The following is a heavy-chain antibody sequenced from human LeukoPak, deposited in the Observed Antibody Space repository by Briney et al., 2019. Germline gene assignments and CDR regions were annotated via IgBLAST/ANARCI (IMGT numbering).Heavy chain of an antibody. CDR2: INPNSGDT. CDR3: AREVEVSGQRAFDY. Sequence: ASVKVSCKASGYTFTGYWMHWVRQAPGQGLEWMGWINPNSGDTNYGQKFQGRVTMTRDTSIRTAYMELNTLTSDDTAVYYCAREVEVSGQRAFDYWGQGTLVTVSS. J-gene: IGHJ4*02. D-gene: IGHD6-19*01. CDR1: GYTFTGYW. V-gene: IGHV1-2*02.